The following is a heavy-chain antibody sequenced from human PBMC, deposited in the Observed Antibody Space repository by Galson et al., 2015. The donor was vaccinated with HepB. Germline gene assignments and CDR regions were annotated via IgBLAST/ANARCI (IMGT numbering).Heavy chain of an antibody. Sequence: SLRLSCAASGFTFSNAWMSWVRQAPGKGLEWVGRIKSKTDGGTTDYAAPVKGRFTISRDDSKNTLYLQMNSLKTEDTAVYYCTTDRGYYDILTGYYRAHAFDIWGQGTMVTVSS. J-gene: IGHJ3*02. CDR3: TTDRGYYDILTGYYRAHAFDI. CDR1: GFTFSNAW. V-gene: IGHV3-15*01. D-gene: IGHD3-9*01. CDR2: IKSKTDGGTT.